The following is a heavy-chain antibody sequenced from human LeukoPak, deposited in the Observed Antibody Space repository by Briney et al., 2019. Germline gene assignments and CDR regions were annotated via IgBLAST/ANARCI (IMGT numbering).Heavy chain of an antibody. CDR2: IYTSGRT. D-gene: IGHD3-22*01. Sequence: SETLSLTCTVSGGSISYYYWNWIRQPARKGLEWIGRIYTSGRTYYNPSLKSRVTISVDTSKNQFSLKLSSVTAADTAVYYCARVDYDSSGYYPTIFDYWGQGTLVTVSS. J-gene: IGHJ4*02. CDR3: ARVDYDSSGYYPTIFDY. V-gene: IGHV4-4*07. CDR1: GGSISYYY.